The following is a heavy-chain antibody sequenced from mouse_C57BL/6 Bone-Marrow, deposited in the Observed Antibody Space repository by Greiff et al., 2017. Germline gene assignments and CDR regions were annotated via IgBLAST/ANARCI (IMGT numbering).Heavy chain of an antibody. J-gene: IGHJ3*01. V-gene: IGHV1-80*01. Sequence: QVQLKESGAELLKPGASVKISCKASGYAFSNYWMNWVKQRPGKGLEWIGQIYPGDGDINYNGKFKGKATLTADKSSSIAYMQLSSLTSEDSAVYFCARGAYWGQGTLVTVSS. CDR3: ARGAY. CDR2: IYPGDGDI. CDR1: GYAFSNYW.